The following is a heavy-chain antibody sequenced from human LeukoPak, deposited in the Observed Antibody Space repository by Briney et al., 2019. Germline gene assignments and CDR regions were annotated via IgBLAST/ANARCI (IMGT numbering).Heavy chain of an antibody. CDR3: ARHEFASPFDS. CDR1: DGSIIGSY. Sequence: SETLSLTCTVSDGSIIGSYWSWIRQPPGKGLEWIGYIFYTGDSNYNPSLKSRVVISLDTSTNQISLKLRSVTAADTAVYYCARHEFASPFDSWGQGTLVTVSS. V-gene: IGHV4-59*08. J-gene: IGHJ4*02. CDR2: IFYTGDS. D-gene: IGHD2-21*01.